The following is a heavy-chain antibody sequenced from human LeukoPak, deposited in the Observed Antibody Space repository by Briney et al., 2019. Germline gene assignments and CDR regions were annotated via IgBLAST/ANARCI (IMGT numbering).Heavy chain of an antibody. CDR3: ARVRRFGELFIDY. CDR1: GGTFSSYA. D-gene: IGHD3-10*01. J-gene: IGHJ4*02. V-gene: IGHV1-69*13. Sequence: SVKVSCKASGGTFSSYAISWVRQAPGQGLEWMGGIIPIFGTANYAQKFQGRVTITADESTSTAYMELSSLRSEDTAVYYCARVRRFGELFIDYWGQGTLVTVSS. CDR2: IIPIFGTA.